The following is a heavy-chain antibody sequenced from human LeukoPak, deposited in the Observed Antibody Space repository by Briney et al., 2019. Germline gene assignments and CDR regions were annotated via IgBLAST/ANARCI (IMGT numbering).Heavy chain of an antibody. V-gene: IGHV4-59*11. Sequence: SETLSLTRSVSGGSISSHYWSWIRQPPGKGLEWIGYISNSESTNSYPSLKSRVTISIDPSKEQFSLRLSSVTVADSALYYCARVVVPATLPPYYHYMDVWGKGASVTVSS. CDR2: ISNSEST. CDR3: ARVVVPATLPPYYHYMDV. CDR1: GGSISSHY. J-gene: IGHJ6*03. D-gene: IGHD1-26*01.